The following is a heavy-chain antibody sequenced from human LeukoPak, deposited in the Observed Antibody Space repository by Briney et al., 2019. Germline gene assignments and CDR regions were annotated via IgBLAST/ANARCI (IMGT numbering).Heavy chain of an antibody. Sequence: PGGSLRLSCAASGFTFSTYWMHWVRHAPGKGLVWLSRINSDGSSTSYADSVKGRFTISRDNAKNTLYLQMNNLRAEDTAVYYCARDRGYAFDIWGQGTMVAVSS. D-gene: IGHD5-12*01. J-gene: IGHJ3*02. V-gene: IGHV3-74*01. CDR3: ARDRGYAFDI. CDR2: INSDGSST. CDR1: GFTFSTYW.